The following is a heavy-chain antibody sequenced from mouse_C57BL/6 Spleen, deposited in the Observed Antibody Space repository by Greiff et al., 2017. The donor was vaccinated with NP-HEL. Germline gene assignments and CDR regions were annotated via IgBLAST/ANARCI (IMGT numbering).Heavy chain of an antibody. J-gene: IGHJ4*01. V-gene: IGHV5-4*03. CDR2: ISDGGSYT. D-gene: IGHD4-1*01. Sequence: EVKLVESGGGLVKPGGSLKLSCAASGFTFSSYAMSWVRQTPEKRLEWVATISDGGSYTYYPDNVKGRFTISRDNAKNNRYLQMSHLKSEDTAMYYCARRANWYAMDYWGQGTSVTVSS. CDR3: ARRANWYAMDY. CDR1: GFTFSSYA.